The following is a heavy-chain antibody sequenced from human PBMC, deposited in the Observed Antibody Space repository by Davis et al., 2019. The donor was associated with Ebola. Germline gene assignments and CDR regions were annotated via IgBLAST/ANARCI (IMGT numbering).Heavy chain of an antibody. J-gene: IGHJ6*02. Sequence: GGSLRLSCAASGFSFSAYGMHWVRQAPGKGLEWVALIWYDGSKKYYRDSVNGRFTISRDNAKNSLYLQMNSLRAEDTAVYYCARVPPLNYDILTGYYQENGMDVWGQGTTVTVSS. CDR2: IWYDGSKK. D-gene: IGHD3-9*01. V-gene: IGHV3-33*01. CDR1: GFSFSAYG. CDR3: ARVPPLNYDILTGYYQENGMDV.